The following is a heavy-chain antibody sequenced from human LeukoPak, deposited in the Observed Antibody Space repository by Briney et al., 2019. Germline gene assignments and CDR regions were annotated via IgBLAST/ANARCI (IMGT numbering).Heavy chain of an antibody. V-gene: IGHV3-7*01. D-gene: IGHD3-22*01. J-gene: IGHJ4*02. Sequence: GGSLRLSCAASGFTFSSYWMSWVRQAPGKGLEWVANIKQDGSEKYYVDSVKGRFTISRDNAKNSLYLQMNSLRAEDTAVYYCARDKKADDSSGYGVFGCDYWGQGTLVTVSS. CDR1: GFTFSSYW. CDR3: ARDKKADDSSGYGVFGCDY. CDR2: IKQDGSEK.